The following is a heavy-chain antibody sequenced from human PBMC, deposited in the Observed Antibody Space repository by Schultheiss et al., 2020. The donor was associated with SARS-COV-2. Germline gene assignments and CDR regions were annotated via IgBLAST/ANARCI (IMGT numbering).Heavy chain of an antibody. V-gene: IGHV3-7*03. Sequence: GGSLRLSCAASGFTFNSYWMSWVRQAPGKGLEWVANIKQHSSEKYYVDSVKGRFTISRDDAKNSLYLQMNSLRAEDTAVYYCARDYMQWLASYYFEYWGQGSLVTVSS. D-gene: IGHD6-19*01. CDR3: ARDYMQWLASYYFEY. CDR1: GFTFNSYW. CDR2: IKQHSSEK. J-gene: IGHJ4*02.